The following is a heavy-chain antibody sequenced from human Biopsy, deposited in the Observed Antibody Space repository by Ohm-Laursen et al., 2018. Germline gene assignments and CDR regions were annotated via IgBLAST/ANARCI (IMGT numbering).Heavy chain of an antibody. CDR3: ARGIGSMVRGVIINVNNWFDP. D-gene: IGHD3-10*01. Sequence: ASVKVSCNSSGYTFTAYAISWVRQAPGQGLEWMGWISTYNGNTNYAQKVQGRVTMTADTSTSTAYMELRSLRSDDTAVYYCARGIGSMVRGVIINVNNWFDPWGQGTLVTVSS. CDR2: ISTYNGNT. CDR1: GYTFTAYA. V-gene: IGHV1-18*01. J-gene: IGHJ5*02.